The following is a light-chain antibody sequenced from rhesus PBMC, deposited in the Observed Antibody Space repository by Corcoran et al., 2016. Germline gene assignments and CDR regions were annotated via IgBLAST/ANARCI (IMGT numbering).Light chain of an antibody. CDR1: QSISSW. J-gene: IGKJ2*01. V-gene: IGKV1-22*01. CDR3: LQYASSPYS. Sequence: DIQMTQSPSSLSASVGDTVTITCRASQSISSWLAWYQQEPRKAPKLLIYKASSLLSGVPARFSGSGSGTDVTLTISSLQSEDFATYYCLQYASSPYSFGQGTKVEIK. CDR2: KAS.